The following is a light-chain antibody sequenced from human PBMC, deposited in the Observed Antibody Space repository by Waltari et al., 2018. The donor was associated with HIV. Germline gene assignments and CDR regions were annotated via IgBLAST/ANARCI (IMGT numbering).Light chain of an antibody. CDR2: WAS. J-gene: IGKJ1*01. CDR1: HSLLHTYHNNNY. Sequence: DIVMTQFPQSLAVSLGERATISCKSSHSLLHTYHNNNYLSWFQKKPGQPPKLLIYWASTRQSGVSDRFIGSGSGTNFTLTINSLQAEDVAAYYCQQCYSTVWTFGQGTKVEVK. CDR3: QQCYSTVWT. V-gene: IGKV4-1*01.